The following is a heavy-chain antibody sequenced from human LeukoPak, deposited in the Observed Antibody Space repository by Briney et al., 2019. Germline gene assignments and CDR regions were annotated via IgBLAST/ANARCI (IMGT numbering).Heavy chain of an antibody. V-gene: IGHV3-48*03. D-gene: IGHD6-6*01. CDR2: ISSSGSTI. CDR3: AIILSSSSGLRGNFDY. Sequence: QPGGSLRLSCAASGFTFSSYEMNWVRQAPGKGLEWVSYISSSGSTIYYADSVKGRFTISRDNAKNSLYLQMNSLRAEDTAVYYCAIILSSSSGLRGNFDYWGQGTLVTVSS. CDR1: GFTFSSYE. J-gene: IGHJ4*02.